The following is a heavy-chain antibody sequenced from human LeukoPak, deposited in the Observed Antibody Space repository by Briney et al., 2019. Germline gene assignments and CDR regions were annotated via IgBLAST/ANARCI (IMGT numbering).Heavy chain of an antibody. J-gene: IGHJ4*02. CDR3: AKGHSSGWSPCDY. D-gene: IGHD6-19*01. V-gene: IGHV3-23*01. CDR1: GFTFSSYG. CDR2: ISGSGGST. Sequence: GGSLRLSCAASGFTFSSYGMSWVRQAPGKGLEWVSAISGSGGSTYYADSVKGRFTISRDNSNITLYLQMNSLRAEDTAVYYCAKGHSSGWSPCDYWGQGTLVTVSS.